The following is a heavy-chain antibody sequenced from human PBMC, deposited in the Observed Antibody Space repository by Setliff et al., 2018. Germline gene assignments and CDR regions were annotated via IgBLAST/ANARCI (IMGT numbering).Heavy chain of an antibody. J-gene: IGHJ5*02. V-gene: IGHV4-39*01. Sequence: SETLSLTCTVSGGSVSNSGFFWGWLRQAPGKGLEWIGNIYDSGSSNYNASLKSRLIITRDTSKNQISLKLTSVTAADTAVYYCGRGFSRIEGWGIWFDPWGQGILVTVSS. D-gene: IGHD2-15*01. CDR1: GGSVSNSGFF. CDR2: IYDSGSS. CDR3: GRGFSRIEGWGIWFDP.